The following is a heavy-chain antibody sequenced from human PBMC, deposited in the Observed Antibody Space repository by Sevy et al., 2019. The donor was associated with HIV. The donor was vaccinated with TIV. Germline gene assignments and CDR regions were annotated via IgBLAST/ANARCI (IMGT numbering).Heavy chain of an antibody. CDR1: GFTFSSYA. Sequence: GGSLRLSCAASGFTFSSYAMSWVRQAPGKGLEWVSAISGSGGSTYYADSVKGRFTISRDNSKDTLYLQMNSLRAEDTAVYYCAKDGPPAVLSPYDYWGQGTLVTVSS. CDR2: ISGSGGST. CDR3: AKDGPPAVLSPYDY. V-gene: IGHV3-23*01. D-gene: IGHD2-8*01. J-gene: IGHJ4*02.